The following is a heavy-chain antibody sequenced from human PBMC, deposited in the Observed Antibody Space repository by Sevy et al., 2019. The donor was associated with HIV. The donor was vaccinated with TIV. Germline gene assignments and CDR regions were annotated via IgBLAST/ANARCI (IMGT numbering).Heavy chain of an antibody. J-gene: IGHJ3*02. CDR2: ISHDGDNK. CDR3: ARDFEVNNWRVVGAFDM. D-gene: IGHD3-3*01. V-gene: IGHV3-30*14. CDR1: GFKFNGHG. Sequence: GGSLRLSCVAPGFKFNGHGIHWVRQAPGKGLQWVAGISHDGDNKIYGDSVKGRFSISGDQSKNTVYLQMGTLTPEDTAIYYCARDFEVNNWRVVGAFDMWGRGTLVTVSS.